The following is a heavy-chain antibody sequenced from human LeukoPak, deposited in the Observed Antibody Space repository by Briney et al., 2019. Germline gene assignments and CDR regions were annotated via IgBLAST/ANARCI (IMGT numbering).Heavy chain of an antibody. J-gene: IGHJ4*02. CDR2: IRYDGSNK. Sequence: GGSLRLSCAASGFTFSSYGMHWVRQAPGKGLEWVAFIRYDGSNKYYADSVKGRFTISRDNSKNTLYLQMNSLRAEDTAVYYCAKTKDIVVVPAAIGLDYWGQGALVTVSS. D-gene: IGHD2-2*01. CDR3: AKTKDIVVVPAAIGLDY. CDR1: GFTFSSYG. V-gene: IGHV3-30*02.